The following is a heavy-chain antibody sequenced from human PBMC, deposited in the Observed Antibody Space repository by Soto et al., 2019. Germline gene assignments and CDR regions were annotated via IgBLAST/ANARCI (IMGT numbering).Heavy chain of an antibody. J-gene: IGHJ2*01. CDR2: IGTAGDT. V-gene: IGHV3-13*01. CDR1: GSTFSSYD. D-gene: IGHD6-19*01. CDR3: ARVYSSGYYWYFDL. Sequence: GGSLRLSCAASGSTFSSYDMHWVRQATGKGLEWVSAIGTAGDTYYPGSVKGRFTISRENAKNSLYLQMNSLRAGDTAVYYCARVYSSGYYWYFDLWGRGTLVTVSS.